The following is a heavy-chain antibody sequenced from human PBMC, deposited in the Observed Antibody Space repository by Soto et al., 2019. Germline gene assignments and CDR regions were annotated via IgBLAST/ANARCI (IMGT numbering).Heavy chain of an antibody. CDR3: AREVVPAAMGSGSPFDY. J-gene: IGHJ4*02. V-gene: IGHV2-70*04. D-gene: IGHD2-2*01. Sequence: SGPTLVNPTQTLTLTCTFSGFSLSTSGMRVSWIRQPPGKALEWLARIDWDDDKFYSTSLKTRLTISKDTPKNQVVLTMTNMDPVDTATYYCAREVVPAAMGSGSPFDYWGQGTLVTVSS. CDR1: GFSLSTSGMR. CDR2: IDWDDDK.